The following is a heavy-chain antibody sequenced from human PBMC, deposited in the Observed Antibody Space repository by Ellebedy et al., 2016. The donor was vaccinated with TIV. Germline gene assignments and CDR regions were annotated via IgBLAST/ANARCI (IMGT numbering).Heavy chain of an antibody. CDR2: IAGGEDSGAAIK. Sequence: GESLKISCAASGFIFTDYYMNWMRQRPGKGLEWLAHIAGGEDSGAAIKFYGDSVRGRFTISRDNANNFLYLDMKSLRVEDTAVYSCTRGVVSEHWGHGSLVTVSS. J-gene: IGHJ4*01. CDR1: GFIFTDYY. D-gene: IGHD1-14*01. V-gene: IGHV3-11*01. CDR3: TRGVVSEH.